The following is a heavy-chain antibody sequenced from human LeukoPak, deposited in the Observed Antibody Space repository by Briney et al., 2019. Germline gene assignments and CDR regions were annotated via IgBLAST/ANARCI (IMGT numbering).Heavy chain of an antibody. CDR3: ARAPDTEFDY. V-gene: IGHV3-53*01. CDR1: GFTVSSNY. Sequence: GGSLRLSCAASGFTVSSNYMSWVRQAPGKGLEWVSVIYSGGSTYYADSVKGRFTISRDNSKNTLYLQMNSLRAEDTAVYYCARAPDTEFDYWGQGTLLTVSS. D-gene: IGHD5-18*01. CDR2: IYSGGST. J-gene: IGHJ4*02.